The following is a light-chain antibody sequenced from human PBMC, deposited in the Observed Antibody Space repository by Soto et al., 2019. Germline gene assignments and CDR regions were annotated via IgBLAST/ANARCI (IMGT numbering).Light chain of an antibody. V-gene: IGKV3-15*01. CDR3: HQYNNWPPWT. CDR2: GES. CDR1: QSVSSN. J-gene: IGKJ1*01. Sequence: EIVMTQSPATLSVSPGERATLSCRASQSVSSNLAWYQQKPGQAPRLLIYGESTRATGIPARFSGSGSGTEFTLTISSLKSDDYAVYYCHQYNNWPPWTFGQGTKEEIK.